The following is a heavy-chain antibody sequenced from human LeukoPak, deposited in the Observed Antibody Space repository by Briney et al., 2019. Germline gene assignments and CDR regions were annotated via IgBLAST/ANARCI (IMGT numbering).Heavy chain of an antibody. CDR1: GGSFSGYY. D-gene: IGHD5-18*01. CDR3: ARVRRVTGSIFDH. J-gene: IGHJ4*02. Sequence: SETLSLTCAVYGGSFSGYYWSWIRQPPGKGLEWIGEINHSGSTNYNPSLKSRVTISVDTSKNQFSLKLSSVTAADTAVYYCARVRRVTGSIFDHWGQGTLVTVSS. CDR2: INHSGST. V-gene: IGHV4-34*01.